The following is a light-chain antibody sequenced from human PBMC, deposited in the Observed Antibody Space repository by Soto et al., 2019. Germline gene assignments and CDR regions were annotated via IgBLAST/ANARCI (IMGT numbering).Light chain of an antibody. J-gene: IGKJ2*01. Sequence: DIQMTQSPSSLSASVGDRVTITCQASQDITNYLNWYQQKPGKAPKLLIYDASNLETGVPSRFSGSGSGTDFTFTISSLQPEDIATYYCQQYYNLPRTFGQGTNLEIK. V-gene: IGKV1-33*01. CDR1: QDITNY. CDR3: QQYYNLPRT. CDR2: DAS.